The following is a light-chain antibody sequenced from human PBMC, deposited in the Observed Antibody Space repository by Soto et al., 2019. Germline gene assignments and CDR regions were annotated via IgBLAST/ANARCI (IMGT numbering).Light chain of an antibody. V-gene: IGLV4-69*01. J-gene: IGLJ2*01. CDR2: LNSDGSH. CDR3: QTWGSGIVV. Sequence: QLVLNQSPSASASLGASVKLTCTLSSGHSNYAIAWHQQQSEKGPRYLMKLNSDGSHSKGDGIPDRFSGSSSGAERYLTISSLQSEDEADYYCQTWGSGIVVFGGGTKVTVL. CDR1: SGHSNYA.